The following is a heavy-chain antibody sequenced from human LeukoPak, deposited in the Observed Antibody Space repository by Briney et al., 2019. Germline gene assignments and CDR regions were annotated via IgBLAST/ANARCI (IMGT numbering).Heavy chain of an antibody. CDR3: AKDRRGVGATFDY. D-gene: IGHD1-26*01. Sequence: GGSLRLSCAVSGFTFSSYAMSWVRQAPGKGLEWVSAISGSGGSTYYADSVKGRFTISRDNSKNTLYLQMNSLRAEDTAVYYCAKDRRGVGATFDYWGQGTLVTVSS. CDR1: GFTFSSYA. J-gene: IGHJ4*02. V-gene: IGHV3-23*01. CDR2: ISGSGGST.